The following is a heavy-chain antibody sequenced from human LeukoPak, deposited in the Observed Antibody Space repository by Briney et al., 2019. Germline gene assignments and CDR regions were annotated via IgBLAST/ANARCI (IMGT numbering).Heavy chain of an antibody. Sequence: SQTLSLTCTVSGGSISSGDYYWSWIRQPPGKGLEWIGYIYYSGSTNYNPSLNSRVTISVDTSKNHFSQKLSSVTAADTAVYYCASTIFGVVTYYYGMDVWGQGTTLTVSS. V-gene: IGHV4-61*08. CDR3: ASTIFGVVTYYYGMDV. CDR2: IYYSGST. J-gene: IGHJ6*02. D-gene: IGHD3-3*01. CDR1: GGSISSGDYY.